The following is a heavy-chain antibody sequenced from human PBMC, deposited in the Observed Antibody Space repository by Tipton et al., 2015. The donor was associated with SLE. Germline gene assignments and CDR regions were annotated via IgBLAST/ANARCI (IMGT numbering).Heavy chain of an antibody. Sequence: TLSLTCTVSSYSIYNGFYWGWIRQSPGKGLEWIGSIYRSGTAYYNPSLKSRVTMSVDTSKNQFSLKLRSVTAADTAVYYCARHLTHSNTWGGAIFDVLGPGTLITASS. J-gene: IGHJ3*01. D-gene: IGHD2-2*01. V-gene: IGHV4-38-2*02. CDR3: ARHLTHSNTWGGAIFDV. CDR1: SYSIYNGFY. CDR2: IYRSGTA.